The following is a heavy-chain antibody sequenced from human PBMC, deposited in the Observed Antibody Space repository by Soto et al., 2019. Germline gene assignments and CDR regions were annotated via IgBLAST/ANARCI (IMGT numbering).Heavy chain of an antibody. CDR2: IIPIFGTA. CDR1: GGTFSSYA. CDR3: ARGPPWVFGVVIIRAYYGMDV. V-gene: IGHV1-69*01. D-gene: IGHD3-3*01. Sequence: VQLVQSGAEVKKPGSSVKVSCKASGGTFSSYAISWVRQAPGQGLEWMGGIIPIFGTANYAQKLQGRVTITEDESKSTAYIELSSLRSEDTVVYYCARGPPWVFGVVIIRAYYGMDVWGQGTTVTVSS. J-gene: IGHJ6*02.